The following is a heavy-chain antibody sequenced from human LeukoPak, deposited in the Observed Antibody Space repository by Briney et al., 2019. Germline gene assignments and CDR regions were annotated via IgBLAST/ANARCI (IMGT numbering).Heavy chain of an antibody. J-gene: IGHJ6*02. D-gene: IGHD2-2*01. CDR2: IYHSGST. CDR1: GGSISSGGYS. V-gene: IGHV4-30-2*01. CDR3: ARDGLYCSSTSCYGDYYYYDMDV. Sequence: SQTLSLTCAVSGGSISSGGYSWSWIRQPPGKGLEWIGYIYHSGSTYYNPSLKSRVTISVDTSKNQFSLKLSSVTAADTAVYYCARDGLYCSSTSCYGDYYYYDMDVWGQGTTVTVSS.